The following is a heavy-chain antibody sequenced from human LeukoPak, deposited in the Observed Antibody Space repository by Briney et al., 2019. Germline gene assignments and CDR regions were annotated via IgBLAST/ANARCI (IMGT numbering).Heavy chain of an antibody. CDR1: EFTFSSYS. Sequence: GGSLRLSFAASEFTFSSYSMNWVRQAPGKGLDWVSSISSSSSYIYYADSVKGRFTISRDNAKNSLYLQMNSLRAEDTAVYYCARDDYGDYGNWFDPWGQGTLVTVSS. D-gene: IGHD4-17*01. J-gene: IGHJ5*02. CDR2: ISSSSSYI. V-gene: IGHV3-21*01. CDR3: ARDDYGDYGNWFDP.